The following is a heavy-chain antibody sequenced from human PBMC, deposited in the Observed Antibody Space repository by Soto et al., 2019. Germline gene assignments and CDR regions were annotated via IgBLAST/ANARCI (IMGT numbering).Heavy chain of an antibody. V-gene: IGHV6-1*01. D-gene: IGHD2-21*01. Sequence: SQTLSLTCAISGDSVSSNSAAWNWIRQSPSRGLEWLGRTYYRSKWYNDYAVSVKSRITINPDTSKNQFSLQLNSVTPEDTAVYYCARSGPYRTPPPGAFDIWGQGTMVTVSS. CDR3: ARSGPYRTPPPGAFDI. CDR2: TYYRSKWYN. J-gene: IGHJ3*02. CDR1: GDSVSSNSAA.